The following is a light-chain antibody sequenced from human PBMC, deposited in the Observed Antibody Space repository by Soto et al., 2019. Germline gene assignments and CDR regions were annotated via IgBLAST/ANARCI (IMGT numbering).Light chain of an antibody. Sequence: EVVLTQSPGTLSLSPGERSTLSCRASQRISQSLAWYQQRPGQSPRLLIYDTSRRATGIPDRFTGSGFGTDVALTISRLAPEDLAVYYCQQYGGSPRTFGQGTKVDIK. J-gene: IGKJ1*01. CDR3: QQYGGSPRT. CDR2: DTS. CDR1: QRISQS. V-gene: IGKV3-20*01.